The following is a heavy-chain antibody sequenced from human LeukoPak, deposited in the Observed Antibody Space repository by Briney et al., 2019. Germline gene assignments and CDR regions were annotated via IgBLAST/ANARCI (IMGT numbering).Heavy chain of an antibody. V-gene: IGHV1-18*01. CDR2: ISVYNGNT. J-gene: IGHJ6*03. D-gene: IGHD6-13*01. Sequence: ASVKVSCKASSYTFTNYGISWLRQAPGQGLEWMGWISVYNGNTNYAQKLQGRVTMTTDTSTSTAYMELRSLRSDDTAVYYCARDSSSWAYYYYYMDVWGKGTTVTVSS. CDR1: SYTFTNYG. CDR3: ARDSSSWAYYYYYMDV.